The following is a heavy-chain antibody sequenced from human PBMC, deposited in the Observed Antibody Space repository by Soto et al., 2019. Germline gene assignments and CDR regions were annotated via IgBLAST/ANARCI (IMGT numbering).Heavy chain of an antibody. CDR2: ISPYNGLT. Sequence: ASVKVSCKASRSSFSSSTWMRQAPGQGPEWMGWISPYNGLTNVAQSFQGRVSLTADTSTTTAYMELRRLRSDDTAVYFCTTVATFGSYFESWGQGSPVTVSS. CDR1: RSSFSS. D-gene: IGHD2-21*02. J-gene: IGHJ4*02. V-gene: IGHV1-18*01. CDR3: TTVATFGSYFES.